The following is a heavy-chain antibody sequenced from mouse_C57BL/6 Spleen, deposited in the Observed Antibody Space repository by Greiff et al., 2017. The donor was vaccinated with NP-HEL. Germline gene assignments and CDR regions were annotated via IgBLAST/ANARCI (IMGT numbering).Heavy chain of an antibody. CDR1: GFTFSDYG. J-gene: IGHJ3*01. V-gene: IGHV5-17*01. CDR2: ISSGSSTI. D-gene: IGHD1-1*01. CDR3: ASPLYGSSPGWFAY. Sequence: VQLKESGGGLVKPGGSLKLSCAASGFTFSDYGMHWVRQAPEKGLEWVAYISSGSSTIYYADTVKGRFTISRDNAKNTLFLQMTSLRSEDTAMYYCASPLYGSSPGWFAYWGQGTLVTVSA.